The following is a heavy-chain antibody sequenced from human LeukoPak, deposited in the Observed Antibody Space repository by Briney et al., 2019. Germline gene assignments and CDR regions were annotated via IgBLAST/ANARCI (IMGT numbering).Heavy chain of an antibody. D-gene: IGHD6-13*01. V-gene: IGHV3-21*01. CDR2: ISSSSTYI. Sequence: GGSLRLSCAAPGLTFSGYSMHWVRQSPGRGLEWVSSISSSSTYIYYADSVKGRFTISRDSAKNSLYLQMNSLRAEDTAVYYCSRGEAIAAPGTGKTFDIWGQGTLVTVSS. CDR3: SRGEAIAAPGTGKTFDI. CDR1: GLTFSGYS. J-gene: IGHJ3*02.